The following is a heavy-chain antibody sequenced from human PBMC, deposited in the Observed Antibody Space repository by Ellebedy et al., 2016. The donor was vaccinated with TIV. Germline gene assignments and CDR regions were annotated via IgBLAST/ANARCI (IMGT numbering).Heavy chain of an antibody. V-gene: IGHV1-2*02. J-gene: IGHJ6*02. CDR1: GYTFTGYY. CDR3: ARDHHSQYPPLGMDV. CDR2: INPNSGGT. D-gene: IGHD2-2*01. Sequence: AASVKVSCKTSGYTFTGYYIHWVRQAPGQGLEWMGWINPNSGGTNYAQKFQGRVTMTRDTSISTAYMELSRLRADDTAVYYCARDHHSQYPPLGMDVWGQGTTVTVSS.